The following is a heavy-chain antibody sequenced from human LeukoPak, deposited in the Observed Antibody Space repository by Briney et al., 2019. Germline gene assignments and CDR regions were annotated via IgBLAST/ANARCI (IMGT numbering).Heavy chain of an antibody. CDR2: INPNSGGT. CDR3: AGLGVRLGELDY. CDR1: RFTFSSYG. V-gene: IGHV1-2*02. J-gene: IGHJ4*02. D-gene: IGHD3-3*01. Sequence: GGSLRLSCAASRFTFSSYGMHWVRQAPGQGLEWMGWINPNSGGTNYAQKFQGRVTMTRDTSISTAYMELSGLRSDDTAVYYCAGLGVRLGELDYWGQGTLVTVSS.